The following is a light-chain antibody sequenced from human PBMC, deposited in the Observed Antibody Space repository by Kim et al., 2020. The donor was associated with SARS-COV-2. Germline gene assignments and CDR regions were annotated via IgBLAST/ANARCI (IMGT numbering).Light chain of an antibody. V-gene: IGKV4-1*01. Sequence: DIVMTQSPDSLAVSLGERATINCKSSRSVLYNSDNKNYLAWYQQKPGQPPKLLIYWASTRESGVPYRFSGSGSGTDFTLTISSLQAADVAVYYCHQYYNIPYTFGQGTKLEI. CDR1: RSVLYNSDNKNY. CDR3: HQYYNIPYT. CDR2: WAS. J-gene: IGKJ2*01.